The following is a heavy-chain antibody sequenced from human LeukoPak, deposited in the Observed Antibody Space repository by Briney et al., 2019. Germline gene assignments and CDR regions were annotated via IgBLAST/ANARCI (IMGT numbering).Heavy chain of an antibody. CDR3: GRSPVAGPPNYFDY. Sequence: PGGSLRLSCAASGFTFSFYTMSWVRQAPGKGLEWVSGLSGSGGSTYYSDSVKGRFTISRDNSKNTLYLQIDFLTAEDTAVYYCGRSPVAGPPNYFDYLGQGTLVTVSS. D-gene: IGHD6-19*01. J-gene: IGHJ4*02. CDR1: GFTFSFYT. V-gene: IGHV3-23*01. CDR2: LSGSGGST.